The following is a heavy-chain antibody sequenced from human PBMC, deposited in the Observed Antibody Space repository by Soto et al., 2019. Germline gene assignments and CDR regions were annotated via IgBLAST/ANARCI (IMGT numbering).Heavy chain of an antibody. Sequence: SGGSLRLSCAASGFTFSSYAMSWVRQAPGKGLEWVSAISGSGGSTYYADSVKGRFTISRDNSKNTLYPQMNSLRAEDTAVYYCAKDVKWNYYFDYWGQGTLVTVSS. J-gene: IGHJ4*02. V-gene: IGHV3-23*01. CDR3: AKDVKWNYYFDY. CDR1: GFTFSSYA. D-gene: IGHD1-7*01. CDR2: ISGSGGST.